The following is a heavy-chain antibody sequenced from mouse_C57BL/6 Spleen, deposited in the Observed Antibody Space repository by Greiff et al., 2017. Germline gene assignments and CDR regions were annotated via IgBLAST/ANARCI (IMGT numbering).Heavy chain of an antibody. CDR3: ARNDYGYYFDY. CDR2: IWSGGST. Sequence: VKLVESGPGLVQPSQSLSITCTVSGFSLTSYGVHWVRQSPGKGLEWLGVIWSGGSTDYNAAFISRLSISKDNSKSQVFFKMNRLQADDTAIYYCARNDYGYYFDYWGQGTTLTVSS. J-gene: IGHJ2*01. D-gene: IGHD1-1*01. V-gene: IGHV2-2*01. CDR1: GFSLTSYG.